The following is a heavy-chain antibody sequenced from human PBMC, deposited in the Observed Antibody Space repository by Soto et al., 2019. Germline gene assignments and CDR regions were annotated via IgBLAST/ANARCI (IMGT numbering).Heavy chain of an antibody. CDR3: AKEIEVAGDLDY. J-gene: IGHJ4*01. CDR1: GFTFSSYG. Sequence: QVRLVESGGGVVQPGRSLRLSCVASGFTFSSYGIHWVRQAPGKGLEWVGVISSDGGTKYYADSVKGGFTISRDNSNNTLYLQMDSQRPEDTAVYYCAKEIEVAGDLDYWGHGTLVTVSS. V-gene: IGHV3-30*18. D-gene: IGHD6-19*01. CDR2: ISSDGGTK.